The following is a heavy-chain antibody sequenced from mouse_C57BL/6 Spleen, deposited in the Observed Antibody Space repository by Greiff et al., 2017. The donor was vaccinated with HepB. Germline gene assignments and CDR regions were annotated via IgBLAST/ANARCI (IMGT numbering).Heavy chain of an antibody. CDR1: GYTFTSYW. D-gene: IGHD2-4*01. J-gene: IGHJ3*01. V-gene: IGHV1-69*01. CDR2: IDPSDSYT. CDR3: ARKGGLPGFAY. Sequence: QVQLQQPGAELVMPGASVKLSCKASGYTFTSYWMHWVKQRPGQGLEWIGEIDPSDSYTNYNQKFKGKSTLTVDKSSSTAYMQLSSLTSEDSAVYYCARKGGLPGFAYWGQGTLVTVSA.